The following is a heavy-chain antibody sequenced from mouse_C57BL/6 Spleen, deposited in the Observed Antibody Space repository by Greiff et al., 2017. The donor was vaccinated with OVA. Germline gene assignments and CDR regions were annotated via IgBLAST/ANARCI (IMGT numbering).Heavy chain of an antibody. CDR2: IDPSDSYT. CDR1: GYTFTSYW. V-gene: IGHV1-69*01. CDR3: ARVNYYGSSYAMDY. Sequence: QVQLQQPGAELVMPGASVKLSCKASGYTFTSYWMHWVKQRPGQGLEWIGEIDPSDSYTNYNQKFKGKSTLTVDKSSSTAYMQLSSLTSEDSAVYYCARVNYYGSSYAMDYWGQGTSVTVSS. J-gene: IGHJ4*01. D-gene: IGHD1-1*01.